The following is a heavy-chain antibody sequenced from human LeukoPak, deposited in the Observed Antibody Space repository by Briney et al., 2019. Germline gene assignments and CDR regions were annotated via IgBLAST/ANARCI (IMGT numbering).Heavy chain of an antibody. Sequence: ASVKVSCKASGGTFSRYSINWVRQAPGQGLDWMGGISPLFGSAKYAQNFQDRVTITADESTNTAYMELRSLRSEDTAVYYCTRGYGSDFWGQGTLSPSPQ. CDR3: TRGYGSDF. D-gene: IGHD3-16*01. CDR1: GGTFSRYS. V-gene: IGHV1-69*13. CDR2: ISPLFGSA. J-gene: IGHJ4*02.